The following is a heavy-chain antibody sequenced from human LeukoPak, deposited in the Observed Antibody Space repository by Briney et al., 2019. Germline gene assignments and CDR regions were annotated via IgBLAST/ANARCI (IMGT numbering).Heavy chain of an antibody. V-gene: IGHV1-2*04. D-gene: IGHD2-21*02. CDR3: AREDHSEDCGGDCPSFGY. CDR2: INPNSGGT. CDR1: GYTFTGYY. J-gene: IGHJ4*02. Sequence: ASVKVSCKASGYTFTGYYMHWVRQAPGQGLEWMGWINPNSGGTNYAQKFQGWVTMTRDTSISTAYVELSRLKSDDTAVYYCAREDHSEDCGGDCPSFGYWGQGTLVTISS.